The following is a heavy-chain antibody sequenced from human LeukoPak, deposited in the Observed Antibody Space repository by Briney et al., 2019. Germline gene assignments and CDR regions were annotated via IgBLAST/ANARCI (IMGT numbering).Heavy chain of an antibody. V-gene: IGHV4-39*01. CDR2: IYYSGST. CDR1: GGSISSSSYY. Sequence: SETLSLTCTVSGGSISSSSYYWGWIRQPPGKGREWIGSIYYSGSTYYNPSLKSRVTISVDTSKNQFSLKLSSVTAADTAVYYCARQWADFWSGYYLVFDYWGQGTLVTVSS. D-gene: IGHD3-3*01. CDR3: ARQWADFWSGYYLVFDY. J-gene: IGHJ4*02.